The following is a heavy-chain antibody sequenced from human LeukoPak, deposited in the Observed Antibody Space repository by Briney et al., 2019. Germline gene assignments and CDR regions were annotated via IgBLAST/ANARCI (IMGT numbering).Heavy chain of an antibody. V-gene: IGHV3-30*04. CDR3: ARSYHDYYDSSGYSVGY. D-gene: IGHD3-22*01. CDR2: ISYDGSNK. J-gene: IGHJ4*02. CDR1: GFTFDDYA. Sequence: AGGSLRLSCAASGFTFDDYAMHWVRQAPGKGLEWVAVISYDGSNKYYADSVKGRFTISRDNSKNTLYLQMNSLRAEDTAVYYCARSYHDYYDSSGYSVGYWGQGTLVTVSS.